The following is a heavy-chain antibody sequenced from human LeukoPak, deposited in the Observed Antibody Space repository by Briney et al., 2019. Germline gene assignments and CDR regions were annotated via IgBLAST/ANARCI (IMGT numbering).Heavy chain of an antibody. CDR1: GYSFTTYW. Sequence: GESLKISCKGSGYSFTTYWIGWVRQMPGKGLEWMGMIYPGDSDTRYSPSFQGQVTISADKSISTAYLQWSSLKASDTAMYYCASGRATVVVAATPFFQHWGQGTLVTVSS. D-gene: IGHD2-15*01. CDR3: ASGRATVVVAATPFFQH. J-gene: IGHJ1*01. V-gene: IGHV5-51*01. CDR2: IYPGDSDT.